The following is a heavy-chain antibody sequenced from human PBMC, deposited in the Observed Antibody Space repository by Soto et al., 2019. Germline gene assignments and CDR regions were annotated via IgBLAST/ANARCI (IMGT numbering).Heavy chain of an antibody. D-gene: IGHD3-22*01. J-gene: IGHJ4*02. CDR1: GGTFSSYA. Sequence: GASVKVSCKASGGTFSSYAISWVRQAPGQGLEWMGGIIPIFGTADYAQKFQGRVTISADESTSTAYMELSSLRSEDTAVYYCARPAYYCDSSGYYREGKFDYWGQGTLVTVSS. CDR3: ARPAYYCDSSGYYREGKFDY. CDR2: IIPIFGTA. V-gene: IGHV1-69*13.